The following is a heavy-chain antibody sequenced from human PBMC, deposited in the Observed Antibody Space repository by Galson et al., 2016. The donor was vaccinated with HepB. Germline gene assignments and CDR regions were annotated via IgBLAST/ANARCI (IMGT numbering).Heavy chain of an antibody. D-gene: IGHD6-13*01. V-gene: IGHV4-61*08. J-gene: IGHJ6*02. CDR2: VFDSGRT. Sequence: ETLSLTCTVSGGSMSTGEYYWSWIRQHPGKGLEWIGYVFDSGRTNYNPPLKSRATISVDTSSNQFSLKLSFVTAADTAMYYCAREYTSSWSATYYYGMAVWGQGTTVTVSS. CDR1: GGSMSTGEYY. CDR3: AREYTSSWSATYYYGMAV.